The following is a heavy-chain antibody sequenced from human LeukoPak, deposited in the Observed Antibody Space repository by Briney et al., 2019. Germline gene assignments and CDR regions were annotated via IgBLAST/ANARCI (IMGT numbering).Heavy chain of an antibody. D-gene: IGHD5-18*01. CDR1: GYTFTSYD. Sequence: ASVKVSCKASGYTFTSYDIHWVRPATGQGLEWMGWMNPNSGNTGYAQKFQGRVTMTRNTSISTAYMELSSLRSEDTAVYYCARGGYSYGYYYGMDVWGQGTTVTVSS. CDR3: ARGGYSYGYYYGMDV. V-gene: IGHV1-8*01. CDR2: MNPNSGNT. J-gene: IGHJ6*02.